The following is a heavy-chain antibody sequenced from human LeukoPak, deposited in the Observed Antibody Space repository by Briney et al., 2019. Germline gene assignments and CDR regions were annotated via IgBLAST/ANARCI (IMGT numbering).Heavy chain of an antibody. CDR2: IYYSGST. D-gene: IGHD4-23*01. J-gene: IGHJ6*03. CDR1: GGSISSYY. Sequence: SETLSLTCTVSGGSISSYYWSWIRHPPGKGLEWIGYIYYSGSTNYNPSLKSRVTISVDTSKNQFSLKLSSVTAADTAVYYCARCISGRTGGLAVSYFYFYMDVWGKGITVTVSS. V-gene: IGHV4-59*01. CDR3: ARCISGRTGGLAVSYFYFYMDV.